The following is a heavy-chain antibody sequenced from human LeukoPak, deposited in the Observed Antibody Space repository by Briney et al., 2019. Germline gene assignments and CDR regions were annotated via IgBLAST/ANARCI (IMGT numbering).Heavy chain of an antibody. CDR2: MNPNSGNT. D-gene: IGHD2-2*01. CDR1: RYTFTSYD. Sequence: ASVKVSCKASRYTFTSYDINWLRQASGQGLEWMGWMNPNSGNTGYAQKFQGRFTMTWNTSISTAYMELSSLRSEDTAVYYCARECSSTSCSSEGVDYWGQGTLVTVSS. V-gene: IGHV1-8*01. J-gene: IGHJ4*02. CDR3: ARECSSTSCSSEGVDY.